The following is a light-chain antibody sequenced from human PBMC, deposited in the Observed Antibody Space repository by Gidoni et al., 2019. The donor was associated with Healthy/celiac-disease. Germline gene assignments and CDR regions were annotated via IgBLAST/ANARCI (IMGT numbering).Light chain of an antibody. Sequence: DIVMTQSPLSLPVTPGEPASISCRSSQSLLHSNGYNYLDWYLQKPGQSPQLLIYLGSNRASGVPDRFSGSGSGTDFTLKISRVEAEDVGVYYCMQALQTLPWTFXQXTKVEI. CDR3: MQALQTLPWT. CDR1: QSLLHSNGYNY. V-gene: IGKV2-28*01. CDR2: LGS. J-gene: IGKJ1*01.